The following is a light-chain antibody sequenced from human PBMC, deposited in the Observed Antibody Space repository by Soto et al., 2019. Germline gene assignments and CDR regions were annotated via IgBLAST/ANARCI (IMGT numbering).Light chain of an antibody. Sequence: QSALTQPASVSGSPGQSITISCTGTRSDVGGYNYVSWYQQHPGKAPKLTIYAVSNRPSGVSNRFSGSKSGNTASLTISGLQAEDEADYYCSSYTSSSTLLFGGGTKLTVL. CDR2: AVS. CDR1: RSDVGGYNY. J-gene: IGLJ2*01. CDR3: SSYTSSSTLL. V-gene: IGLV2-14*01.